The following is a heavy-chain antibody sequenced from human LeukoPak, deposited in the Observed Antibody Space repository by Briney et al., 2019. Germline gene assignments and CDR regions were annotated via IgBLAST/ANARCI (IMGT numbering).Heavy chain of an antibody. CDR3: ARAHPGSYDCWSGEYSGASFDY. D-gene: IGHD3-3*01. CDR1: GYTFTSYY. V-gene: IGHV1-46*01. CDR2: IYPSGGST. J-gene: IGHJ4*02. Sequence: ASVKVSCKASGYTFTSYYMHWVRQARGQGLEWMGLIYPSGGSTSYIQRFQGRVTMTRDISTSTVYMELSSLRSEDTAVYYCARAHPGSYDCWSGEYSGASFDYWGEGTLVTVSS.